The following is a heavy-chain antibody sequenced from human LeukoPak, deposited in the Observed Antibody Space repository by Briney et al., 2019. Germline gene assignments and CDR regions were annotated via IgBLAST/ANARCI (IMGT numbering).Heavy chain of an antibody. J-gene: IGHJ4*02. V-gene: IGHV4-59*11. Sequence: SETLSLTCTVSGGSISPLYWGWIRQAPGKGLEFIGYIYYGGSTNFNPSLKSRVTLSVDTSKSQISLKLTSVTAVDTAVYYCARGGVAAKYYFDFWGQGTLVTVSS. CDR3: ARGGVAAKYYFDF. CDR1: GGSISPLY. D-gene: IGHD3-10*01. CDR2: IYYGGST.